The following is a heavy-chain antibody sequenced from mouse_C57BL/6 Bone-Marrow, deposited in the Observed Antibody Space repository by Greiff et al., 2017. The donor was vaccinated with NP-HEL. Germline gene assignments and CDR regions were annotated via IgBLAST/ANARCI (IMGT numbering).Heavy chain of an antibody. CDR2: INPSTGGT. CDR1: GYSFTGYY. V-gene: IGHV1-42*01. Sequence: VQLQQSGPELVKPGASVKISCKASGYSFTGYYMNWVKQSPEKSLEWIGEINPSTGGTTYNQKFKAKATLTVDKSSSTAYMQLKSLTSEDSAVYYCARDGAYYYGSSHWYFDVWGTGTTVTVSS. J-gene: IGHJ1*03. D-gene: IGHD1-1*01. CDR3: ARDGAYYYGSSHWYFDV.